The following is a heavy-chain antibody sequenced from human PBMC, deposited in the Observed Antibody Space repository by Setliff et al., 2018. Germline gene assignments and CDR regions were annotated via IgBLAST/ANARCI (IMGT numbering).Heavy chain of an antibody. Sequence: NPSETLSLTSTVSGGSITSGSFYWSWIRQSDGKRPEWIGRIHASGSTDYNPSLRGRVTMSLDPSANQFSLKLSSLTAADTARYYCAKARYFDWFFEEWGQGTLVTVSS. J-gene: IGHJ4*02. CDR1: GGSITSGSFY. D-gene: IGHD3-9*01. V-gene: IGHV4-61*02. CDR2: IHASGST. CDR3: AKARYFDWFFEE.